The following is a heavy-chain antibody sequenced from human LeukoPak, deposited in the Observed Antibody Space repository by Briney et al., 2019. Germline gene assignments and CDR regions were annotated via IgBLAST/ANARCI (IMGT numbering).Heavy chain of an antibody. CDR2: ISSSSSYI. D-gene: IGHD3-22*01. V-gene: IGHV3-21*01. CDR1: GFTFSSYG. J-gene: IGHJ4*02. Sequence: GGSLRLSCAASGFTFSSYGMHWVRQAPGKGLEWVSSISSSSSYIYYADSVKGRFTISRDNAKNSLYLQMNSLRAEDTAVYYCARLHYYDSSGSNYWGQGTLVTVSS. CDR3: ARLHYYDSSGSNY.